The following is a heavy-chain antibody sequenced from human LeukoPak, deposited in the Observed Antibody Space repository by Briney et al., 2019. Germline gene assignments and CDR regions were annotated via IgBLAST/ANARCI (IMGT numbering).Heavy chain of an antibody. V-gene: IGHV1-18*01. CDR2: ISANNGNT. Sequence: ASVKVSCKASGYTFTSYGINWVRQAPGQGLEWLGWISANNGNTYYAQKFQGRVTRTTETSTSTAYMELRSLRFDDTAVYYCARDSGGLTFGDWFDPWGQGTLVTVSS. CDR3: ARDSGGLTFGDWFDP. D-gene: IGHD3-16*01. J-gene: IGHJ5*02. CDR1: GYTFTSYG.